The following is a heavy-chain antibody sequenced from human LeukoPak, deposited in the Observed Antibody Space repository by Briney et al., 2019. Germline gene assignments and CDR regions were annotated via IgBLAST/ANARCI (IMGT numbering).Heavy chain of an antibody. CDR2: ISSSSSYI. CDR1: GFTFSSYS. CDR3: ARDQLVGNAFDI. D-gene: IGHD1-26*01. Sequence: KPGGSLRLSCAASGFTFSSYSMNWVRQAPGKGLEWVSSISSSSSYIYYADSVEGRFTISRDNAKNSLYLQMNSLRAEDTAVYYCARDQLVGNAFDIWGQGTMVTVSS. V-gene: IGHV3-21*01. J-gene: IGHJ3*02.